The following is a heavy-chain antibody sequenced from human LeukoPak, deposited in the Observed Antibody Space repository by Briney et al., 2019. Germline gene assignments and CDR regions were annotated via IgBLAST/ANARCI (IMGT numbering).Heavy chain of an antibody. CDR3: ARARPETGCIDY. Sequence: SVKVSCKASGGTFSSYAVSWVLQAPGQGLEWMGRIIPILGIANYAQKFQGRVTITADKSTSTAYMELSSLRSEDTAVYYCARARPETGCIDYWGQGTLVTVSS. CDR2: IIPILGIA. CDR1: GGTFSSYA. V-gene: IGHV1-69*04. D-gene: IGHD3-9*01. J-gene: IGHJ4*02.